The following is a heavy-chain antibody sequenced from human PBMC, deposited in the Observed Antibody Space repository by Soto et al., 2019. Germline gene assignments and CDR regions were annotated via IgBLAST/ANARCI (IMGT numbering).Heavy chain of an antibody. CDR3: ARNYYDSSGGFDY. Sequence: SLRLSCAGPGVTVCSTCMSSDRQDPGKGLEWVSVIYSGGSTYYADSVKGRFTISRDNSKNTLYLQMNSLRAEDTAVYYCARNYYDSSGGFDYWGQGTLVTVSS. CDR2: IYSGGST. J-gene: IGHJ4*02. CDR1: GVTVCSTC. V-gene: IGHV3-53*01. D-gene: IGHD3-22*01.